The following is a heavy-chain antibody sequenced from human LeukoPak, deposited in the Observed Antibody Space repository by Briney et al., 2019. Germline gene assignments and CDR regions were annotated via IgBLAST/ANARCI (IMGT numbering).Heavy chain of an antibody. V-gene: IGHV4-61*08. J-gene: IGHJ6*02. CDR3: ARTMVRGVIPYYYGMDV. CDR2: IYYSGST. Sequence: SETLSLTCTVSGGSISSGGYYWSWIRQHPGKGLEWIGYIYYSGSTNYNPSLKSRVTISVDTSKNQFSLKLSSVTAADTAVYYCARTMVRGVIPYYYGMDVWGQGTTVTVSS. D-gene: IGHD3-10*01. CDR1: GGSISSGGYY.